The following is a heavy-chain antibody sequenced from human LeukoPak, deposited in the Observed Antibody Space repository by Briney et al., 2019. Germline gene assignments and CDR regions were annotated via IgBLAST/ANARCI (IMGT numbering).Heavy chain of an antibody. V-gene: IGHV3-21*01. Sequence: GGSLRLSCAASGFTFSSYSMNWVRQAPGKGLEWVSSISSSSSYIYYADSVKGRFTISRDNAKNSLHLQMNSLRAEDTAVYYCARESAVGIAADWGQGNLDTVSS. CDR3: ARESAVGIAAD. D-gene: IGHD6-13*01. CDR2: ISSSSSYI. CDR1: GFTFSSYS. J-gene: IGHJ4*02.